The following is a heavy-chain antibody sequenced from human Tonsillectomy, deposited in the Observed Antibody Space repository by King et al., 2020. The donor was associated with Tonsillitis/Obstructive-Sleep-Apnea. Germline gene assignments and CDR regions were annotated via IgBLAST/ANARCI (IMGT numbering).Heavy chain of an antibody. J-gene: IGHJ4*02. CDR2: INHSGST. CDR3: ARAVSSGSGLDY. D-gene: IGHD3-3*01. CDR1: GGSFSGYY. Sequence: VQLQQWGAGLLKPSETLSLTCAVSGGSFSGYYWSWIRQPPGKGLEWIGEINHSGSTNYNPSLKSRVTISVDTSKNQFSLKLSSVTAADTAVYYCARAVSSGSGLDYWGQGTLVTVSS. V-gene: IGHV4-34*01.